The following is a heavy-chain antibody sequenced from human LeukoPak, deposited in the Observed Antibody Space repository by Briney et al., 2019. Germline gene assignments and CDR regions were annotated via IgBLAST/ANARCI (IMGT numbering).Heavy chain of an antibody. CDR3: ARDGYYGSGSRAQIDY. D-gene: IGHD3-10*01. J-gene: IGHJ4*02. Sequence: SQTLSLTCTVPGGSISSGDYYWSWIRQPPGKGLEWIGYIYYSGSTYYNPSLKSRVTISVDTSKNQFSLKLSSVTAADTAVYYCARDGYYGSGSRAQIDYWGQGTLVTVSS. V-gene: IGHV4-30-4*01. CDR1: GGSISSGDYY. CDR2: IYYSGST.